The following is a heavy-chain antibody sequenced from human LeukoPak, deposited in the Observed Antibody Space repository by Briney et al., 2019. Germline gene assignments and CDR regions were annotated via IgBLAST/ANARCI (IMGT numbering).Heavy chain of an antibody. CDR2: ISSSSGSI. J-gene: IGHJ4*02. CDR3: ARGGVYCSSTSCYVWGISDFDY. V-gene: IGHV3-21*01. Sequence: NPGGSLRLSCAASGFTFSSFSMNWVRQAPGKGLEWVSSISSSSGSIYYADSLKGRFTISRDNAKNSLYLQMNSLRAEDTAVYYCARGGVYCSSTSCYVWGISDFDYWGQGTLVTVSS. CDR1: GFTFSSFS. D-gene: IGHD2-2*01.